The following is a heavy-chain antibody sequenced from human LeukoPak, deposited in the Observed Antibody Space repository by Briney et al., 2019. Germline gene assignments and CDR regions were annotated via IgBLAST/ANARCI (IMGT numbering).Heavy chain of an antibody. Sequence: ASVKASCKASRYTFTSYDIIWGGQAAGQGGEGRGWMKPNSGDAGSAQKFQARVTMNRNTSISTAYMELSSLRSEDTAVYYCARGGYSKYYYYMDVWGKGTTVTVSS. D-gene: IGHD6-13*01. V-gene: IGHV1-8*01. CDR2: MKPNSGDA. CDR1: RYTFTSYD. CDR3: ARGGYSKYYYYMDV. J-gene: IGHJ6*03.